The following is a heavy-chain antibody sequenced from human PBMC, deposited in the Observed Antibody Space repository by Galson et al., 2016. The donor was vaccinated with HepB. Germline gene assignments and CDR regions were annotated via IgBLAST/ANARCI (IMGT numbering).Heavy chain of an antibody. CDR1: GDSISKYY. CDR2: THYSGST. D-gene: IGHD3-3*01. Sequence: SETLSLTCTVSGDSISKYYCSWIRQPPGKALEWIGYTHYSGSTDYNSSLKSRITMSVDTSKNQFSLKLSSVTAADTAVYYCARGDFWNGHWDYWGQGTLVTVSA. J-gene: IGHJ4*02. V-gene: IGHV4-59*01. CDR3: ARGDFWNGHWDY.